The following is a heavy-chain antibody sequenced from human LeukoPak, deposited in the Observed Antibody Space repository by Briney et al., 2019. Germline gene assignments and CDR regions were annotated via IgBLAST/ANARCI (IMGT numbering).Heavy chain of an antibody. D-gene: IGHD3-9*01. Sequence: SETLSLTCAVYGGSFSGYYWSWIRQPPGKGLEWIGEINHSGSTNYNPSLKSRVTISVDTSKNQFSLKLSSVTAADTAVYYCAREGVLTGYYYWDQGALATVSS. V-gene: IGHV4-34*01. J-gene: IGHJ4*02. CDR2: INHSGST. CDR3: AREGVLTGYYY. CDR1: GGSFSGYY.